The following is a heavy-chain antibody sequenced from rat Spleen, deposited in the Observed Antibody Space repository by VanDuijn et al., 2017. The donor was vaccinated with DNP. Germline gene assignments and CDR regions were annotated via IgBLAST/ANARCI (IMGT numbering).Heavy chain of an antibody. D-gene: IGHD1-2*01. CDR1: GFTFSAYY. CDR3: ASWAPVAPISAANY. CDR2: IGSAAYAP. V-gene: IGHV5-22*01. Sequence: EVQLVQSGGGLVQPGSSLKLPCAASGFTFSAYYLAWVRQAPAKGLEWVAYIGSAAYAPYYGDSVKGRFTISRDNAKSTLYLQMNSLRSEDSATYYCASWAPVAPISAANYWGEGVMVTVSS. J-gene: IGHJ2*01.